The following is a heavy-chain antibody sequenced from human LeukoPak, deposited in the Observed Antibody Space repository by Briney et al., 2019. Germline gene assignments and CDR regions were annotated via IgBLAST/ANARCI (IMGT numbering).Heavy chain of an antibody. D-gene: IGHD1-26*01. CDR2: ISYDGSNK. CDR1: GFTFSSYA. V-gene: IGHV3-30-3*01. Sequence: GRSLRLSCAASGFTFSSYAMHWVRQAPGKGLEWVAVISYDGSNKYYADSVKGRFTISRDNSKNTLYLQMNSLRAEDTAVYYCARGIVGAGDYWGQGTLVTVSS. J-gene: IGHJ4*02. CDR3: ARGIVGAGDY.